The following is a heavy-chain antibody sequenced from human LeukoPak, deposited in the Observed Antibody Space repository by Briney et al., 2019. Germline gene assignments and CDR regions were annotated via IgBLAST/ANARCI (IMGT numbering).Heavy chain of an antibody. CDR3: AKDQRSGSYYYYYYGMDV. V-gene: IGHV3-30*18. Sequence: GGSLRLSCAASGFTFSSYVMHWVRQAPGKGLEWVAVISYDGSNKYYADSVKSRFTISRDNSKNTLYLQMNSLRAEDTAVYYCAKDQRSGSYYYYYYGMDVWGQGTTVTVSS. J-gene: IGHJ6*02. CDR2: ISYDGSNK. D-gene: IGHD1-26*01. CDR1: GFTFSSYV.